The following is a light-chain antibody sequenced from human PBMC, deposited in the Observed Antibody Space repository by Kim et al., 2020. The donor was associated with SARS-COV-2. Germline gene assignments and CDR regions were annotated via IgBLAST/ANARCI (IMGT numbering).Light chain of an antibody. CDR3: QQYAASPFT. J-gene: IGKJ4*01. CDR1: QSVSGSH. Sequence: ATGEGATLSCRASQSVSGSHLAWYQQKPGHTPMILICDASSRVTGISDRFSGSGSGTDFTLTISRLQPEDFAVYYCQQYAASPFTFGGGTKVDIK. CDR2: DAS. V-gene: IGKV3-20*01.